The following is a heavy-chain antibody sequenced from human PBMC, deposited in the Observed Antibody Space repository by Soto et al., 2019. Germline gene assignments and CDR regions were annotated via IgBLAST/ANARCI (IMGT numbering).Heavy chain of an antibody. V-gene: IGHV3-9*01. CDR1: GFTFDDYA. CDR2: ISWNSGSI. Sequence: EVQLVESGGGLVQPGRALRLSCAASGFTFDDYAMHWVRQAPGKGLEWVSGISWNSGSIGYADSVKGRFTISRDNAKNSLYLQMNSLRADDTDLYYCAKGGEGCTNGVCQAYNWFDPWGQGTLVTVSS. CDR3: AKGGEGCTNGVCQAYNWFDP. D-gene: IGHD2-8*01. J-gene: IGHJ5*02.